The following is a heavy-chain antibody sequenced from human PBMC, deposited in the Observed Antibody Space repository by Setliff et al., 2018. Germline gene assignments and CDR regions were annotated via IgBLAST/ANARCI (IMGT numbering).Heavy chain of an antibody. Sequence: SGFTFTNYAMTWVRQAPGKGLDWVSSMSGSGDSTYYADSVKGRFTISRDISKNILYLQMNSLRAEDTAVYYCVTGYPITMVVAPSYYWGQGTLVTVSS. D-gene: IGHD3-22*01. CDR2: MSGSGDST. CDR1: GFTFTNYA. J-gene: IGHJ4*02. CDR3: VTGYPITMVVAPSYY. V-gene: IGHV3-23*01.